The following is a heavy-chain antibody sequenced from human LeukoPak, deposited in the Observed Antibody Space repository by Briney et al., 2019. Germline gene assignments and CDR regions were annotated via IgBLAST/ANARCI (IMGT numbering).Heavy chain of an antibody. CDR3: ARRGITYSSSFFAY. CDR1: GASIGGSHFH. V-gene: IGHV4-39*01. CDR2: IFYSGST. J-gene: IGHJ4*02. Sequence: PSETLSLTCTVSGASIGGSHFHWGWIRQPPGKGLEWIGSIFYSGSTYYNPSLKSRVTISVDTSENQFSLKLTSVTAADTATYYCARRGITYSSSFFAYWGQGTLVTVSS. D-gene: IGHD2-2*01.